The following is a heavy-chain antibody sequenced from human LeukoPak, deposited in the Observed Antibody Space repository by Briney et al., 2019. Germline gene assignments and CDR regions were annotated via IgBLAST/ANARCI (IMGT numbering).Heavy chain of an antibody. V-gene: IGHV1-69*10. CDR3: ARDGRVVPAAPYSGYLDY. Sequence: ASVKVSCKASGYTFTSYGISWVRQAPGQGLEWMGWIIPIFGIANYAQKFQGRVTITADKSTSTAYMELSSLRSEDTAVYYRARDGRVVPAAPYSGYLDYWGQGTLVTVSS. J-gene: IGHJ4*02. CDR2: IIPIFGIA. CDR1: GYTFTSYG. D-gene: IGHD2-2*01.